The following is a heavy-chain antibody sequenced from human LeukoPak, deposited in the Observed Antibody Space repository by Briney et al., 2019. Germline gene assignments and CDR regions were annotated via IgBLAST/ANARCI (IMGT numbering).Heavy chain of an antibody. J-gene: IGHJ4*02. D-gene: IGHD3-22*01. CDR1: GGTFSSYA. CDR2: IIPIFGTA. Sequence: ASVKVSCKASGGTFSSYAISWVRRAPGQGLEWMGGIIPIFGTANYAQKFQGRVTITADESTSIAYMELSSLRSEDTAVYYCAFYPLESSGYYLYYFDYWGQGTLVTVSS. V-gene: IGHV1-69*01. CDR3: AFYPLESSGYYLYYFDY.